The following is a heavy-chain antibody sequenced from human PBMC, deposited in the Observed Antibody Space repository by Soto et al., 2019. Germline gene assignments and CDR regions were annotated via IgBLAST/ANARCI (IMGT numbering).Heavy chain of an antibody. CDR2: IIPIFGRT. CDR3: ARLPQIVGGDRVYYYYYGMDV. D-gene: IGHD2-21*01. J-gene: IGHJ6*02. CDR1: GGTFSSYA. V-gene: IGHV1-69*13. Sequence: SVKVSCKASGGTFSSYAISWVRQAPGQGLEWMGGIIPIFGRTNYAQKFQGRVTITADESTSTAYMELSSLRSEDTAVYYCARLPQIVGGDRVYYYYYGMDVWGQGTTVTVSS.